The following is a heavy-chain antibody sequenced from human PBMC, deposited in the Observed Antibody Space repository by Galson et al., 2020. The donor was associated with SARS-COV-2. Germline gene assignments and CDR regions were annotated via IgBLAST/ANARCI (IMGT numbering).Heavy chain of an antibody. CDR2: ISGSGGST. J-gene: IGHJ4*02. Sequence: GESLKISCAASGFTFSSYAMSWVRQAPGQGLAWVSAISGSGGSTYYADSVKGRFTISRDNSKNTLYLQMNSLRAEDTAVYYCAKDVPAFSWELLSAGPESIFDYWGQGTLVTVSS. CDR3: AKDVPAFSWELLSAGPESIFDY. D-gene: IGHD1-26*01. CDR1: GFTFSSYA. V-gene: IGHV3-23*01.